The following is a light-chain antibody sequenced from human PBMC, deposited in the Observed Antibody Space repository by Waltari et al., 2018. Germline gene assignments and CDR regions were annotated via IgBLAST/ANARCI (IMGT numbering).Light chain of an antibody. V-gene: IGLV3-1*01. CDR1: ILGNKY. Sequence: SYELTQPPSVSVSPGQTASITCSGDILGNKYASWYQQKPGQSPLLFIYQDTKRPSEIPERCSRSKSANAATLTITGTQAMDEADYYCQALGTGAWVFGGGTKLTVL. J-gene: IGLJ3*02. CDR3: QALGTGAWV. CDR2: QDT.